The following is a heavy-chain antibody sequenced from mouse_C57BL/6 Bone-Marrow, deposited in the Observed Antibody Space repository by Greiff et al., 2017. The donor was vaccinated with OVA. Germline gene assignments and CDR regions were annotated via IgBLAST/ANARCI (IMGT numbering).Heavy chain of an antibody. Sequence: VKLVESGPGLVAPSQSLFITCTVSGFSLTSYAISWVRQPPGKGLEWLGVIWTGGGTNYNSALKSRLSISKDNSKSQVFLKMNSLQTDDTARYYCASLYGNYAWFAYWGQGTLVTVSA. V-gene: IGHV2-9-1*01. J-gene: IGHJ3*01. CDR3: ASLYGNYAWFAY. CDR1: GFSLTSYA. CDR2: IWTGGGT. D-gene: IGHD2-1*01.